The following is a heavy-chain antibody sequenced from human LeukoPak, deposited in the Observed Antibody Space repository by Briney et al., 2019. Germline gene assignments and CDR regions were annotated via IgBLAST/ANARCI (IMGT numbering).Heavy chain of an antibody. Sequence: AGGSLRLSCAASGFTFSSYGIHWVRQAPGKGLEWVAFIRYDGSNKYYADSVKGRFTISRDNAKNTLYLQMNSLRAEDTAVYYCAREPHWSGFYWGQGTLVTVSS. CDR3: AREPHWSGFY. V-gene: IGHV3-30*02. CDR2: IRYDGSNK. J-gene: IGHJ4*02. CDR1: GFTFSSYG. D-gene: IGHD3-3*01.